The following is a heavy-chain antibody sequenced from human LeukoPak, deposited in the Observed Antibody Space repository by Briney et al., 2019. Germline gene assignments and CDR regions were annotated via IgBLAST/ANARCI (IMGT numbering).Heavy chain of an antibody. J-gene: IGHJ4*02. CDR1: GFAFSTYA. CDR2: ISGSGGST. V-gene: IGHV3-23*01. CDR3: AKDRLSNGDPAAY. D-gene: IGHD4-17*01. Sequence: GGSLRLSCAASGFAFSTYAMTWVRQAPGKGLEWVSSISGSGGSTYYADSVKGRFTISRDNSKNTLYLQMNNLRADDTAVYYCAKDRLSNGDPAAYWGQGALVTVSS.